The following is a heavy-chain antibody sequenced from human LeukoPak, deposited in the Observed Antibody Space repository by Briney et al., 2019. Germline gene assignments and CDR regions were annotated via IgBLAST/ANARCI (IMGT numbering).Heavy chain of an antibody. CDR2: IYYTGST. Sequence: SETLSLTCTVSGGSISSSSYFWGWIRQPPGKGLEWIGTIYYTGSTYYNPSLKSRVAISVDTSKKQFSLYLSSVTAADTAVYYCARDGTSAGAGDAFDIWGQGTMVTVSS. CDR1: GGSISSSSYF. J-gene: IGHJ3*02. D-gene: IGHD6-13*01. CDR3: ARDGTSAGAGDAFDI. V-gene: IGHV4-39*07.